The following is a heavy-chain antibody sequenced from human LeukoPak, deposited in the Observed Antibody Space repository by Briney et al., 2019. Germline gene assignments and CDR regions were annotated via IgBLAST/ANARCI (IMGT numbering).Heavy chain of an antibody. J-gene: IGHJ6*02. CDR1: GDSVSSNSAA. CDR2: TYYRSKWYN. Sequence: SQTLSLTCAISGDSVSSNSAAWNWIRQSPSRGLEWLGRTYYRSKWYNDYAVSVKSRITINPDTSKSQFSLQLNSVTPEDTAVYYCATSFTIFGVVYCYGMDVWGQGTTVTVSS. CDR3: ATSFTIFGVVYCYGMDV. D-gene: IGHD3-3*01. V-gene: IGHV6-1*01.